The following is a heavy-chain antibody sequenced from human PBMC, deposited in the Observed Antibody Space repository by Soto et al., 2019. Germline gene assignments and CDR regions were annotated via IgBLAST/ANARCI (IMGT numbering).Heavy chain of an antibody. CDR1: GFTFSDYY. V-gene: IGHV3-11*06. J-gene: IGHJ6*02. D-gene: IGHD5-12*01. CDR3: ARDRGGYDRLYYYHGMDV. CDR2: ISSSSGST. Sequence: GGSLRLSCAASGFTFSDYYMSWIRQAPGKGLEYISYISSSSGSTNYADSVKGRFTISRDNAKNSLYLQMSSLRAEDTAVYYCARDRGGYDRLYYYHGMDVWGQGTKVTVSS.